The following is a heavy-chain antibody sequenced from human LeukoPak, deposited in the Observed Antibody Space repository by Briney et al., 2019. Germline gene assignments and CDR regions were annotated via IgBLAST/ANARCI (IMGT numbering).Heavy chain of an antibody. V-gene: IGHV3-23*01. CDR3: AKSYDSSGYYRSYFDY. D-gene: IGHD3-22*01. Sequence: GGSLRLPCAASGFTFSSYAMSWVRQAPGKGLEWVSAISGSGGSTYYADSVKGRFTISRDNSKNTLYLQMNSLRAEDTAVYYCAKSYDSSGYYRSYFDYWGQGTLVTVSS. J-gene: IGHJ4*02. CDR1: GFTFSSYA. CDR2: ISGSGGST.